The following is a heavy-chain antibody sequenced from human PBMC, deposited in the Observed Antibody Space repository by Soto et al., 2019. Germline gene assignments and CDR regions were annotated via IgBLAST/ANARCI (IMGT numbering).Heavy chain of an antibody. CDR2: VNAGNGNT. V-gene: IGHV1-3*01. J-gene: IGHJ4*02. CDR3: ARDVVYNWNRIDY. CDR1: GYTFTSYA. D-gene: IGHD1-20*01. Sequence: QVQLVQSGAEVKKPGASVKVSCTASGYTFTSYAIHWVRQAPGQRLEWMGWVNAGNGNTKYSQKLQGRVTITRDTSASTAYMELSSLRSEDTAVYYCARDVVYNWNRIDYWGQGTLVTVSS.